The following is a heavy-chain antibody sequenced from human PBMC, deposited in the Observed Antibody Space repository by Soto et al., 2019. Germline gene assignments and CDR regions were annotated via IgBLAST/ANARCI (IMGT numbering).Heavy chain of an antibody. CDR2: INQSGGT. J-gene: IGHJ4*02. D-gene: IGHD6-13*01. Sequence: QVQLQQWGAGLLKPSETLSLTCAVYGGSFSGYYWSWIRQPPGKGLEWIGEINQSGGTNYNPSLTSRFTISVDTSKNQFSLKLSSVTAADTAVYYCARTYSSSWSPFDYWGQGTLVTVSS. CDR3: ARTYSSSWSPFDY. CDR1: GGSFSGYY. V-gene: IGHV4-34*01.